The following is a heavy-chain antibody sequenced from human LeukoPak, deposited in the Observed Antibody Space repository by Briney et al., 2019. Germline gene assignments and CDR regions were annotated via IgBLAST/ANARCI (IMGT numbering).Heavy chain of an antibody. CDR2: IYPGDSDT. V-gene: IGHV5-51*01. D-gene: IGHD6-19*01. J-gene: IGHJ5*02. CDR3: ARQYSSGWYGDWFDP. CDR1: GCRFTSYW. Sequence: GASLKISFKGSGCRFTSYWIGWVRQMPGKGLGWMGIIYPGDSDTRYSPSFQGQVTISADKSISTAYLQWSSLKASDTAMYYCARQYSSGWYGDWFDPWGQGTRVTASS.